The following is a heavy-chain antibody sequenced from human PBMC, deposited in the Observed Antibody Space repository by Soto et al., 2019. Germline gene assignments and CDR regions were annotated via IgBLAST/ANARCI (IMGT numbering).Heavy chain of an antibody. Sequence: GGSLRLSCAASGFTFSSYAMSWVRQAPEKGLEWVSAISGSGGSTYYADSVKGRFTISRDNSKNTLYLQMNSLRAEDTAVYYCAKDGSRRGPEIYFDYWGQGTLVTVSS. CDR1: GFTFSSYA. CDR2: ISGSGGST. D-gene: IGHD1-1*01. CDR3: AKDGSRRGPEIYFDY. V-gene: IGHV3-23*01. J-gene: IGHJ4*02.